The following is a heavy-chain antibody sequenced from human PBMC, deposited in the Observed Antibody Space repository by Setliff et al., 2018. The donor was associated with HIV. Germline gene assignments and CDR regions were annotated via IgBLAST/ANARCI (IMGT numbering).Heavy chain of an antibody. CDR3: AKAGPPAHNSLDY. Sequence: GGSLRLSCAASGFTFSTYAMNWVRQAPGKGLEWASDISGGAGSTHYADSVKGRFTISRDNSKNTLYLQMNSLRAEDTAVYYCAKAGPPAHNSLDYWGQGTLVTVSS. V-gene: IGHV3-23*01. J-gene: IGHJ4*02. D-gene: IGHD1-1*01. CDR2: ISGGAGST. CDR1: GFTFSTYA.